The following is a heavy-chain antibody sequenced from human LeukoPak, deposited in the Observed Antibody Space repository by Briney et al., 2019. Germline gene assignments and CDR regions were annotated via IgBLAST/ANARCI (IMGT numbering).Heavy chain of an antibody. CDR3: PGSGDHG. Sequence: GGSLRLSCAASRFTFSSHWINWVRQAPGRGLEWVANINPDGSKKHYVDSVKGRFTISRDNAKNSVYLQMNNLRAEDTAEYYCPGSGDHGWGQGTLVTVSS. J-gene: IGHJ4*02. CDR1: RFTFSSHW. D-gene: IGHD6-25*01. CDR2: INPDGSKK. V-gene: IGHV3-7*01.